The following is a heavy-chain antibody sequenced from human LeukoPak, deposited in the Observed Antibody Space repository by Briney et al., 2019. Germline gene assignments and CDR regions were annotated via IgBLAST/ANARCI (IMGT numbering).Heavy chain of an antibody. CDR2: INHSGST. Sequence: ASETLSLTCTVSGGSISGYYWSWIRQPPVKGLEWIGEINHSGSTNYNPSLKSRVTISVDTSKNQFSLKLSSVTAADTAVYYCARGLGLHSYWGQGTLVTVSS. D-gene: IGHD5/OR15-5a*01. CDR1: GGSISGYY. V-gene: IGHV4-34*01. CDR3: ARGLGLHSY. J-gene: IGHJ4*02.